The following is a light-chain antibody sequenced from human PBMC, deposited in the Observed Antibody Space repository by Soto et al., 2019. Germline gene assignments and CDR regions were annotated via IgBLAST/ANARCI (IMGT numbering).Light chain of an antibody. J-gene: IGKJ3*01. CDR2: DAS. CDR1: QSVTSY. Sequence: EIVLTQSPATLSLSPGERATLSCMASQSVTSYLAWYQQRPGQAPRLLIYDASNRAAGIPTRFSGSGSGTDFTLTISSLEPEDCAVYYCQQRSDWPPYTFGPGTKVDI. CDR3: QQRSDWPPYT. V-gene: IGKV3-11*01.